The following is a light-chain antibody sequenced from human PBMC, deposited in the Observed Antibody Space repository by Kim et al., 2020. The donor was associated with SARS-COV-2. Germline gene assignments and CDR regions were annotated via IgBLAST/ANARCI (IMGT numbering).Light chain of an antibody. Sequence: GQRVTSSCSGSSSNIGSNTVNWYQQFPGTAPKLLIDTNDRRPSGVSDRVSCSKSGTSASLAISGLQSEDEADYYCATWDDSLDVWMFGGGTQLTVL. V-gene: IGLV1-44*01. CDR3: ATWDDSLDVWM. CDR1: SSNIGSNT. J-gene: IGLJ3*02. CDR2: TND.